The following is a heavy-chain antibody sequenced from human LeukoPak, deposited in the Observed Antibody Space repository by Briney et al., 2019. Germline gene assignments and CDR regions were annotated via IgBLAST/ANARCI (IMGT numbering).Heavy chain of an antibody. CDR1: GYTFTSYY. CDR3: TRDVAAAGVPVDY. CDR2: INSSGGST. J-gene: IGHJ4*02. V-gene: IGHV1-46*01. D-gene: IGHD6-13*01. Sequence: ASVKVSCKASGYTFTSYYMHWVRQPPGQGLEWMGIINSSGGSTSYAQKFQCRITMTSATSTITVYMELSSLKSEDTAVYYCTRDVAAAGVPVDYWGQGTLVTVSS.